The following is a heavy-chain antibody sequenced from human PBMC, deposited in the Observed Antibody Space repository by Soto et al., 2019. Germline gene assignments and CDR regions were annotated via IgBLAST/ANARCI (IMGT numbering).Heavy chain of an antibody. Sequence: GASLKVSCKASGYTLTSYYMPWVRQAPGQGLEWMGIINPSGGSTSYAQKFQGRVTMTRDTSTSTVYMELSSLRSEDTAVYYCARDLSGIVVVVAASEYGMDVWG. CDR3: ARDLSGIVVVVAASEYGMDV. J-gene: IGHJ6*02. V-gene: IGHV1-46*01. CDR1: GYTLTSYY. CDR2: INPSGGST. D-gene: IGHD2-15*01.